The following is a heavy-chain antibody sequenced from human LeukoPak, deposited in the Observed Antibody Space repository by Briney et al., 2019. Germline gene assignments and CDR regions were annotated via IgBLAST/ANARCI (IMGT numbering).Heavy chain of an antibody. J-gene: IGHJ4*02. Sequence: GGSLRLSCAASGFTFSSYSMNWVRQAPGKGLEWVSSISSSSYLYYVDSVKGRFTISRDNAKNSLFLQVNSLRVEDTAVYYCARTGYDSSGYYSDYWGQGTLVTVSS. CDR3: ARTGYDSSGYYSDY. CDR2: ISSSSYL. D-gene: IGHD3-22*01. V-gene: IGHV3-21*01. CDR1: GFTFSSYS.